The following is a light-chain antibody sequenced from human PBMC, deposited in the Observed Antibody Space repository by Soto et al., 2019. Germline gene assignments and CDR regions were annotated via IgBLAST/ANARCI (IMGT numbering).Light chain of an antibody. CDR1: SSDVGSYNG. V-gene: IGLV2-18*02. Sequence: QSALTQPPSVSGSPGQSVTISCTGTSSDVGSYNGVSWYQQPPGTAPKLMIYDVSNRPSGVPDRFSGSKSGNTASLTISGLQAEDEGDYYCSSYTISSTYVFGTGTKVTVL. CDR2: DVS. CDR3: SSYTISSTYV. J-gene: IGLJ1*01.